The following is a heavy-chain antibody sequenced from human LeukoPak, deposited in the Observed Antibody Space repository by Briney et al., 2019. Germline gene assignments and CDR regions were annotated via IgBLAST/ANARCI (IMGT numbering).Heavy chain of an antibody. Sequence: SETLSLTCAVHGRSFSGYYWSWVRQPPGKGLEWMGEVNHSGRTSYNPSLKSRVTISADTSKNQFSLRMTSLTAADTAVYYCARGIRGVIITTNYYNMDVWGQGTTVTVCS. CDR2: VNHSGRT. J-gene: IGHJ6*03. V-gene: IGHV4-34*01. CDR1: GRSFSGYY. D-gene: IGHD3-10*01. CDR3: ARGIRGVIITTNYYNMDV.